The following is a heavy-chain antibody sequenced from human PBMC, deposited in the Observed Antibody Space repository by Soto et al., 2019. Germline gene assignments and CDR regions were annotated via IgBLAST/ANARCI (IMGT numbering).Heavy chain of an antibody. V-gene: IGHV1-3*01. CDR3: ARGIWTMTRGAYYFDN. Sequence: ASVKVSCKASGYTFTSYAMHWVRQALGQRLEWMGWINAGNGNTKYSQNFQGRVTITRDTSASTAYMELSSLISEDAAVYYCARGIWTMTRGAYYFDNWGQGTLVTVSS. CDR2: INAGNGNT. CDR1: GYTFTSYA. J-gene: IGHJ4*02. D-gene: IGHD3-10*01.